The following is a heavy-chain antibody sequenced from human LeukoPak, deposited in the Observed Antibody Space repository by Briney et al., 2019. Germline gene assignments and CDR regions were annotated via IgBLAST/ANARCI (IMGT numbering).Heavy chain of an antibody. CDR1: GFTFSSYA. V-gene: IGHV3-30*01. Sequence: GGSLRLSCAASGFTFSSYAMHWVRRAPGKGLEWVAVISYDGSNKYYADSVKGRFTISRDNSKNTLYLQMNSLRAEDTAVYYCASFSAARVYFDYWGQGTLVTVSS. J-gene: IGHJ4*02. CDR2: ISYDGSNK. CDR3: ASFSAARVYFDY. D-gene: IGHD6-6*01.